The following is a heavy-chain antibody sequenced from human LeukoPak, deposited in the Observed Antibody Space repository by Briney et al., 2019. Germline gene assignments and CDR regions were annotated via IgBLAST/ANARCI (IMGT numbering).Heavy chain of an antibody. D-gene: IGHD1-14*01. V-gene: IGHV3-30*18. Sequence: PGGSLKLSCAASGFTFSSYGMHWVRQAPGKGLEWVAVISYDGSNKYYADSVKGRFTISRDNSKNTLYLQMNSLRPEDTAVYYCAKDLEGYNNYYYGMDVWGQGTTVTVSS. CDR1: GFTFSSYG. CDR3: AKDLEGYNNYYYGMDV. CDR2: ISYDGSNK. J-gene: IGHJ6*02.